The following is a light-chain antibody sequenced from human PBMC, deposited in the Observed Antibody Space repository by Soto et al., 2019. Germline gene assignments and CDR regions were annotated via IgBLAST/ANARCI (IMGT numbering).Light chain of an antibody. CDR1: SSDVGGYNY. Sequence: QSALTQPASVSGSPGQSITISCTGTSSDVGGYNYVSWYQQHPGKAPKLMIYEVNNRPSGVSNRFSGSKSGNTASLTISGLQAVDEADYYCSSFTSTSTYVFGTGTKLTVL. CDR3: SSFTSTSTYV. V-gene: IGLV2-14*01. CDR2: EVN. J-gene: IGLJ1*01.